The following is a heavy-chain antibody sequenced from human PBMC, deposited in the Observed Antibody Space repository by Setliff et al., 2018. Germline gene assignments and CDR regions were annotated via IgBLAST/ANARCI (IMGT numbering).Heavy chain of an antibody. CDR1: GYSISSGYY. V-gene: IGHV4-38-2*01. J-gene: IGHJ3*02. CDR2: IYRSGST. CDR3: ATRYCSSTSCWGFDI. D-gene: IGHD2-2*01. Sequence: SETLSLTCAVSGYSISSGYYWGWIRQPPGKGLEWIGSIYRSGSTYYNPSLKSRVTISVDTSKNQFSLKLSSVTAADTAVYYCATRYCSSTSCWGFDIWGQGTMVTVSS.